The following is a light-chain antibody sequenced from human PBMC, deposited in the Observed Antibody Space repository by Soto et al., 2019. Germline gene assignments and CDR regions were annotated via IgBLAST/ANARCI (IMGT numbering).Light chain of an antibody. CDR2: AAS. CDR1: QGISSY. V-gene: IGKV1-9*01. J-gene: IGKJ4*01. CDR3: QQLNSYPLT. Sequence: IQLTQSPSSLSASVGDRVTITCRASQGISSYVAWYQQKPGKDPKLLIYAASTLQSGVPSRFSGSGSGTDFTLTISSLQPEDFATYYCQQLNSYPLTFVGGTKVEIK.